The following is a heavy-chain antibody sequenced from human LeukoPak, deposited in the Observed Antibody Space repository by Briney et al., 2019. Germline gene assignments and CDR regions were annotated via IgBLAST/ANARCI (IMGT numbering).Heavy chain of an antibody. V-gene: IGHV1-69*04. CDR3: ARDSITYYYGSGSPPLDY. Sequence: SVKVSCKASGGTFSSYAISWVRQAPGPGLEWVGRIIPILGIANYAQKFQGRVTITADKSTSTAYMELSSLRSEDTAVYYCARDSITYYYGSGSPPLDYWGQGTLVTVSS. J-gene: IGHJ4*02. CDR1: GGTFSSYA. D-gene: IGHD3-10*01. CDR2: IIPILGIA.